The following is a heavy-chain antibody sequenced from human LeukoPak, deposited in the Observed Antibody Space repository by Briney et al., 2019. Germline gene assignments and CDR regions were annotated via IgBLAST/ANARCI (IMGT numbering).Heavy chain of an antibody. CDR2: INPNSGGT. V-gene: IGHV1-2*02. CDR3: ARDRKGYSYGYDYFDY. Sequence: ASVKVSCKASGYTFTGYYMHWVRQAPGQGLEWMGWINPNSGGTNYAQKFQGRVTMTRDTPISTAYMELSSLRSEDTAVYYCARDRKGYSYGYDYFDYWGQGTLVTVSS. D-gene: IGHD5-18*01. J-gene: IGHJ4*02. CDR1: GYTFTGYY.